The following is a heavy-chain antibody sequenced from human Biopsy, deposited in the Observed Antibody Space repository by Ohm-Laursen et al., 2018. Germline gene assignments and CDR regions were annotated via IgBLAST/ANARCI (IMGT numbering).Heavy chain of an antibody. CDR1: GFTFSDYY. CDR2: LSSRGSNI. D-gene: IGHD3-3*01. J-gene: IGHJ4*02. V-gene: IGHV3-11*01. CDR3: ARFPDFWSGYYVDS. Sequence: SLRLSCTASGFTFSDYYMSWIRQAPGKGLEWISYLSSRGSNIYYADSVKGRFTVSRDNANNSLFLQMNSLRAEDTAAYYCARFPDFWSGYYVDSWGQGTLVTVPS.